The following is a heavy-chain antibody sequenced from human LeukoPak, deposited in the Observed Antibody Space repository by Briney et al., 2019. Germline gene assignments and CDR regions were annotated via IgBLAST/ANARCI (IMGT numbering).Heavy chain of an antibody. D-gene: IGHD2-2*02. V-gene: IGHV3-21*01. Sequence: GGSLRLSCAASGFAFSSYSMNWVRQAPGKGLEWVSSISSSSSYIYYADSVKGRFTISRDNAKNSLYLQMNSLRAEDTAVYYCARVPDIVVVPAAIPDNWFDPWGQGTLVTVSS. J-gene: IGHJ5*02. CDR1: GFAFSSYS. CDR2: ISSSSSYI. CDR3: ARVPDIVVVPAAIPDNWFDP.